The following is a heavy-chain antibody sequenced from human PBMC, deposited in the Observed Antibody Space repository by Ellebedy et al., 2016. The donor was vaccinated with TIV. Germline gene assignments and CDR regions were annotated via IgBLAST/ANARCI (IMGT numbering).Heavy chain of an antibody. J-gene: IGHJ2*01. Sequence: SETLSLTCAVYGGSFSDYYWSWIRQPPGKGLEWTGEINHSGSTNYNPSLKSRVTISVDTSKNQFSLKLSSVTAADTAVFYCARRVTTTIRANWYFDLWGRGTLVTVSS. D-gene: IGHD4-17*01. V-gene: IGHV4-34*01. CDR3: ARRVTTTIRANWYFDL. CDR2: INHSGST. CDR1: GGSFSDYY.